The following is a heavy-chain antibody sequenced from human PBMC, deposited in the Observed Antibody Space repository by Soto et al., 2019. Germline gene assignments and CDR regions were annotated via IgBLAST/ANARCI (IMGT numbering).Heavy chain of an antibody. V-gene: IGHV3-23*01. J-gene: IGHJ4*02. Sequence: GGSLRLSCAASGFTFSSYAMIWVRQAPGKGLEWVSAISGSGGSTYYADSVKGRFNISRNNSKNTLYLQMNSLRAEDTAVYYCAKDRTDYDYVWGSYRSLDYWGQGTMVTVSS. CDR1: GFTFSSYA. CDR2: ISGSGGST. D-gene: IGHD3-16*02. CDR3: AKDRTDYDYVWGSYRSLDY.